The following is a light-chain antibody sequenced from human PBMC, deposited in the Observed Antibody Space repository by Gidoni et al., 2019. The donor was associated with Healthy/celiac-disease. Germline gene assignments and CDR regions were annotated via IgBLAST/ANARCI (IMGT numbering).Light chain of an antibody. CDR1: SLRSYY. CDR2: GKN. J-gene: IGLJ1*01. CDR3: NSRDSSGNHLYV. V-gene: IGLV3-19*01. Sequence: SSELTQDPAVSVALGQTVRITCQGDSLRSYYASWYQQKPGQAPVLVIYGKNKRPSGIPDRFSGSSSGNTASLTITGAQAEDEADYYCNSRDSSGNHLYVFGTGTKVTV.